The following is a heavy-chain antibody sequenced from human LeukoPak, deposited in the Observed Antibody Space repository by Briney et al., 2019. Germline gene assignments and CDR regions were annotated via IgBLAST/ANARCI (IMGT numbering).Heavy chain of an antibody. J-gene: IGHJ4*02. CDR3: AKGTKGGYSYGYR. CDR1: GFTFSSYA. D-gene: IGHD5-18*01. Sequence: GGSLRLSCAVSGFTFSSYAMSWVRQAPGKGLEWVSAISGSGGSTYYANSVKGRFTISRDNSKNTLYLQMNSLRAEDTAVYYCAKGTKGGYSYGYRWGQGTLVTVSS. V-gene: IGHV3-23*01. CDR2: ISGSGGST.